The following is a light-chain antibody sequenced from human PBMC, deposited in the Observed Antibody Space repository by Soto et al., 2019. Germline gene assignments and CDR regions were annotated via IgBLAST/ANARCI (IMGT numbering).Light chain of an antibody. CDR2: DVT. CDR1: SSDVGGYNF. J-gene: IGLJ3*02. V-gene: IGLV2-14*01. Sequence: QSALTQPASVSGSPGQSITISCTGTSSDVGGYNFVSWYQQHPGKAPKLMVYDVTNRPSGVSYRFSGSKSGNTASLTISGLQAEDEGDYYCSSYTSSSVVFGGGTKLTVL. CDR3: SSYTSSSVV.